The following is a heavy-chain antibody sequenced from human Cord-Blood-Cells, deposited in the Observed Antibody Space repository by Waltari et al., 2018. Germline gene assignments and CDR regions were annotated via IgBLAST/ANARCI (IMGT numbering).Heavy chain of an antibody. J-gene: IGHJ3*02. CDR3: AIEIGYCSSTSCYDAVDI. D-gene: IGHD2-2*01. CDR1: GYSISSGYY. CDR2: IYHSGST. Sequence: QVQLQESGPGLVKPSETLSLTCAVSGYSISSGYYWGWIRQPPGKGLGWIGRIYHSGSTYDNPSLKRRVNISVDASKNQFSLKRSSVTAADTAVYYCAIEIGYCSSTSCYDAVDIWGQGTMVTVSS. V-gene: IGHV4-38-2*02.